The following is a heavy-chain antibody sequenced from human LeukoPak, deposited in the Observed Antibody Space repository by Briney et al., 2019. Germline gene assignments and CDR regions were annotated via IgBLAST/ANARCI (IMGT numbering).Heavy chain of an antibody. J-gene: IGHJ4*02. V-gene: IGHV4-34*01. Sequence: PSETLSLTCAVNGGSFSGYYWTWIRQPPGKGLERIGEINHSGSNIYNPSLKSRVTMSVDTSKNQVSLKMTSVTAADTALYYCARGKYYCSGDTCAPPLDSWGQGTLVTVSS. CDR3: ARGKYYCSGDTCAPPLDS. CDR2: INHSGSN. D-gene: IGHD2-15*01. CDR1: GGSFSGYY.